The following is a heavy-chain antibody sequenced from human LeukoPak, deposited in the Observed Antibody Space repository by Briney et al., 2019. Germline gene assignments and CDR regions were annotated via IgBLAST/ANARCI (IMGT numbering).Heavy chain of an antibody. Sequence: SETLSLTCAVYGGSFSGFYWSWIRQPPGKGLEWIGEINHSGSTNYNPSLKSRVTISVDTSKNQFSLKLSSVTAADTAVYYCARVRGIVVVPDPWGQGTLVTVSS. D-gene: IGHD2-2*01. CDR3: ARVRGIVVVPDP. CDR2: INHSGST. CDR1: GGSFSGFY. V-gene: IGHV4-34*01. J-gene: IGHJ5*02.